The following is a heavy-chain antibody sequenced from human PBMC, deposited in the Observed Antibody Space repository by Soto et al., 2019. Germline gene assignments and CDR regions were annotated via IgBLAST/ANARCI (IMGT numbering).Heavy chain of an antibody. J-gene: IGHJ5*02. CDR1: GNTFTNFG. CDR3: ARVIPGAEAWFDP. D-gene: IGHD2-2*01. Sequence: ASVKVSCKASGNTFTNFGVTWARQAPGQGLEWMGWISAYTDDPNYAQKFQGRVTMTIDTSTSTAYLDLRSLTSDDTAVYYCARVIPGAEAWFDPWGQGTLVTVSS. V-gene: IGHV1-18*01. CDR2: ISAYTDDP.